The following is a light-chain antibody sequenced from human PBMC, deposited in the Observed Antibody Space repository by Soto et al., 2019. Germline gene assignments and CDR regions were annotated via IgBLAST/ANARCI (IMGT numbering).Light chain of an antibody. CDR2: DAS. CDR1: QSVSSY. J-gene: IGKJ5*01. CDR3: QQRGNWPLT. Sequence: IVLTQSPATLSLSPGERATLSCRASQSVSSYLAWYQQKPGQAPRLLIYDASNRATGIPARFSGSGSGTDFTLTISSLEPEDFAVYYCQQRGNWPLTFGQGTRLEIK. V-gene: IGKV3-11*01.